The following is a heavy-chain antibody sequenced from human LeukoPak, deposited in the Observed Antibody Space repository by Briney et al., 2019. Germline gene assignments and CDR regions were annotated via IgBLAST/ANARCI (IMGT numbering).Heavy chain of an antibody. CDR3: ARLGYCSSTSCYLAYYYYYYMDV. Sequence: SETLSLTCTVSGDSITRSSYYWGWVRQPPGKGLEWIGSISYSGGTYYNPSLKSRVTVSVDTSKNQFSLKLSSVTAADTAVYYCARLGYCSSTSCYLAYYYYYYMDVWGKGTTVTISS. D-gene: IGHD2-2*01. J-gene: IGHJ6*03. CDR1: GDSITRSSYY. V-gene: IGHV4-39*01. CDR2: ISYSGGT.